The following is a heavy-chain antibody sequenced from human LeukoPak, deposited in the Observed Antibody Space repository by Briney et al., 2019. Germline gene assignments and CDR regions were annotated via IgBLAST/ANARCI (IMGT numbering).Heavy chain of an antibody. Sequence: ASVKVSCKASGGTFSSYAISWVRQAPGQGLEWMGRITPIFGIANYAQKFQGRVTITADKSTSTAYMELSSLRSEDTAVYYCARDKDLRFLEWFIDYWGQGTLVTVSS. J-gene: IGHJ4*02. CDR3: ARDKDLRFLEWFIDY. D-gene: IGHD3-3*01. CDR2: ITPIFGIA. CDR1: GGTFSSYA. V-gene: IGHV1-69*04.